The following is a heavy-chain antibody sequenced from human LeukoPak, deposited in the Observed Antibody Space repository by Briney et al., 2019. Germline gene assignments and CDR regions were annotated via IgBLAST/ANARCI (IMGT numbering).Heavy chain of an antibody. V-gene: IGHV3-23*01. J-gene: IGHJ4*02. Sequence: GGSLRLSCAASGFTFNSYAMSWVRQAPGKGLEWVSAISGSGENTNYADSVKGRFTMSRDNSRNMLYLQMNSLRAEDTAVYYCAQASIAATGIFDYWGQGTPVTVSS. D-gene: IGHD6-13*01. CDR2: ISGSGENT. CDR1: GFTFNSYA. CDR3: AQASIAATGIFDY.